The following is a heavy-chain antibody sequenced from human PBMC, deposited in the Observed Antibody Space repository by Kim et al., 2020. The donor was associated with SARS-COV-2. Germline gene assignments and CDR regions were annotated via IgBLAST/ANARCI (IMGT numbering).Heavy chain of an antibody. J-gene: IGHJ5*02. Sequence: GGSLRLSCAASGFTFSSYAMSWVRQAPGKGLEWVSAISGSGGSTYYADSVKGRFTISRDNSKNTLYLQMNSLRAEDTAVYYCVHFRAFRDGYNKWGWFDPWGQGTLVTVSS. V-gene: IGHV3-23*01. CDR3: VHFRAFRDGYNKWGWFDP. CDR1: GFTFSSYA. D-gene: IGHD5-12*01. CDR2: ISGSGGST.